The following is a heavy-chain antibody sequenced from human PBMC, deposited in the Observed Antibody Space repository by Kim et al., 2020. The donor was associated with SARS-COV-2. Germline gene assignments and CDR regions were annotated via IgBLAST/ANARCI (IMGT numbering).Heavy chain of an antibody. CDR3: ARDRVGYDSSGYYSTPYYYYGMDV. CDR2: IYYSGST. V-gene: IGHV4-59*01. Sequence: SETLSLTCTVSGGSISSYYWSWIRQPPGKGLEWIGYIYYSGSTNYNPSLKSRVTISVDTSKNQFSLKLSSVTAADTAVYYCARDRVGYDSSGYYSTPYYYYGMDVWGQGTTVTVSS. D-gene: IGHD3-22*01. J-gene: IGHJ6*02. CDR1: GGSISSYY.